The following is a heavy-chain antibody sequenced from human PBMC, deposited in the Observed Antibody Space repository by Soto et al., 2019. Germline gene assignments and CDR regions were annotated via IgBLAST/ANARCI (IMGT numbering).Heavy chain of an antibody. CDR2: IKQDGSEK. CDR1: GFSFSTYW. V-gene: IGHV3-7*01. Sequence: GGSLRLSCAASGFSFSTYWMYWVRQAPGKGLEWVANIKQDGSEKNYVDSVTGRFTISRDNAKNSLYLQMNGLRADDTAIYYCATSGRWGQGTLVTVSS. J-gene: IGHJ4*02. CDR3: ATSGR. D-gene: IGHD3-10*01.